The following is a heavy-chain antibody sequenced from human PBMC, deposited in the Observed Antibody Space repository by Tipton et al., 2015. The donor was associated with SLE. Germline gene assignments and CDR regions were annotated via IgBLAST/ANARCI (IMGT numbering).Heavy chain of an antibody. CDR3: AKDEDIVVVVAASAFDI. J-gene: IGHJ3*02. D-gene: IGHD2-15*01. V-gene: IGHV3-23*01. CDR2: ISGSGGST. Sequence: SLRLSCTASGFTFGDYAMSWVRQAPGKGLEWVSAISGSGGSTYYADSVKGRFTISRDNSKNTLYLQMNSLRAEDTAVYYCAKDEDIVVVVAASAFDIWGQGTMVTVSS. CDR1: GFTFGDYA.